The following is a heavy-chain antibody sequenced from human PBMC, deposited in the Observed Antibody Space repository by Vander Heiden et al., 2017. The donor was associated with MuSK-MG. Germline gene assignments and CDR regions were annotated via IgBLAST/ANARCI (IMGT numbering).Heavy chain of an antibody. D-gene: IGHD3-16*01. CDR1: GFTFSRYT. CDR3: AKVLCSKSRSSNPGD. CDR2: IYSSKGYN. V-gene: IGHV3-21*01. J-gene: IGHJ4*01. Sequence: EVQLVESGGGLVKPGGSLRLSCAASGFTFSRYTMNWVRQAPGKGLGLVLSIYSSKGYNDFADSVKGRFTNSRDNPKKSLDLQMNSPGAEDTANYYLAKVLCSKSRSSNPGDLGPGT.